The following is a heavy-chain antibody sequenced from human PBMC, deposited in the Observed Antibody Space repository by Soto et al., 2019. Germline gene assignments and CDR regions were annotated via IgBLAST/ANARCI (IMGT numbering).Heavy chain of an antibody. CDR1: GFTFRDFH. V-gene: IGHV3-23*01. CDR2: VNVAGIYI. D-gene: IGHD2-15*01. J-gene: IGHJ6*04. CDR3: ARSAPSLVMETPKCPGLDV. Sequence: DVQLLESGGNLVQPGGSLRLSCAASGFTFRDFHMSWVRQAPGKGLEWVSTVNVAGIYIYYAYSVKGRFTISRDNSKNTLLLQMTSLRGEDTAVYYFARSAPSLVMETPKCPGLDVGGKGTTVAVSS.